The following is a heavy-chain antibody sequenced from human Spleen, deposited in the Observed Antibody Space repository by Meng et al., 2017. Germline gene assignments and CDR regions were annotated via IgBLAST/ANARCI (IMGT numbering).Heavy chain of an antibody. V-gene: IGHV3-49*04. CDR3: TRVKLLWFGEPYPNWFDP. Sequence: GESLKISCPASGFTFGDYAMSWVRQAPGKGLEWVGFIRSKAYGGTTEYAASVKGRFTISRDDSKSIAYLQMNSLKTEDTAVYYCTRVKLLWFGEPYPNWFDPWGQGTLVTVSS. J-gene: IGHJ5*02. CDR2: IRSKAYGGTT. CDR1: GFTFGDYA. D-gene: IGHD3-10*01.